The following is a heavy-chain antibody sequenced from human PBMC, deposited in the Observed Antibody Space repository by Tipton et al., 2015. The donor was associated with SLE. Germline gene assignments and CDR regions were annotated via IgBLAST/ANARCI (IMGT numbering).Heavy chain of an antibody. CDR2: MYYSGST. Sequence: TLSLTCTVSGGSLSGSTYYWGWIRQPPGKGLEWIGTMYYSGSTDYNPSLKSRVTMSVDTSKNHFSLKLISVTAADTAVYYCAREFLNPVTTVHYYFDLWGRGTLVTVSS. J-gene: IGHJ2*01. V-gene: IGHV4-39*07. D-gene: IGHD4-11*01. CDR3: AREFLNPVTTVHYYFDL. CDR1: GGSLSGSTYY.